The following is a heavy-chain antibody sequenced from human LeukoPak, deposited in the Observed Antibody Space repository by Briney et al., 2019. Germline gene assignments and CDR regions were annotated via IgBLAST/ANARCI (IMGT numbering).Heavy chain of an antibody. V-gene: IGHV3-30*02. Sequence: PGGSLRLSCAASGFTFRNYGMHWVRQAPGKGLEWVATIRYDGSNAYYADSVKGRFTISRDNSKNTLYLQMNSLRAEDTAVYYCARDRGAGASRAMYNWFDPWGQGTLVTVSS. CDR3: ARDRGAGASRAMYNWFDP. J-gene: IGHJ5*02. CDR2: IRYDGSNA. CDR1: GFTFRNYG. D-gene: IGHD6-19*01.